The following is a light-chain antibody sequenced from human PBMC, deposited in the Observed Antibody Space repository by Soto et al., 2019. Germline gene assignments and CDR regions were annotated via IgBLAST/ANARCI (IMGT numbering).Light chain of an antibody. J-gene: IGKJ1*01. Sequence: DIQMTQSPSSLSASVGDRVTITCRASQGIANYLAWYQQKPGRVPKLLIYAASTSQSGVPSRFTGSGSGTDFTLTINSLQPEDVATYYCQQYETFSGTFGPGTKV. CDR2: AAS. CDR1: QGIANY. V-gene: IGKV1-27*01. CDR3: QQYETFSGT.